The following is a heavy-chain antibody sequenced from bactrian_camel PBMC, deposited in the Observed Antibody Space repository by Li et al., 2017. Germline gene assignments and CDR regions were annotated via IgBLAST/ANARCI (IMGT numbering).Heavy chain of an antibody. J-gene: IGHJ6*01. D-gene: IGHD1*01. V-gene: IGHV3S40*01. CDR1: GVTFSHYD. CDR3: ATDLTYLNPNA. CDR2: IGSGGGSI. Sequence: DVQLVESGGGLVQPGGSLRLSCEASGVTFSHYDMNWVRQTPGKGLEWVSVIGSGGGSIYYADPVKGRFTISRDNAKNTLYLQLNSLKTEDTAMYYCATDLTYLNPNAWGQGTQVTVS.